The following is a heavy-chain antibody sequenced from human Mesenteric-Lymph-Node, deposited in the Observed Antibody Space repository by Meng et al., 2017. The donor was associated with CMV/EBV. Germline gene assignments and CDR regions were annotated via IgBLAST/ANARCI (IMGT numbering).Heavy chain of an antibody. Sequence: SGPTLVKPTQTLTLTCTFSGFSLSTPGLGVAWVRQPPGKALEWLALIDWNDARHFNASLKTRLIISKDISENRVVLTMTNMDPVDTGTYYCARIRPDSVGWPFESWGQGTLVTVSS. CDR3: ARIRPDSVGWPFES. CDR1: GFSLSTPGLG. J-gene: IGHJ4*02. D-gene: IGHD5/OR15-5a*01. V-gene: IGHV2-70*19. CDR2: IDWNDAR.